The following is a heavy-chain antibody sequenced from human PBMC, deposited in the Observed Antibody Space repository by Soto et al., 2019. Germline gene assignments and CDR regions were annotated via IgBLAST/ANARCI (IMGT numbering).Heavy chain of an antibody. CDR3: ARGPGGPDGPGDY. J-gene: IGHJ4*02. V-gene: IGHV1-3*01. D-gene: IGHD2-15*01. CDR1: GYTFTSYS. Sequence: QVQLVHSGAEVKKPGASVKVSGKASGYTFTSYSMQWVRQAPGQRLEWMGWINAGNGNTKYSQKFQGRVTITRDTSASTAYMELSSLRSEDTAVYYCARGPGGPDGPGDYWGQVTMVTISS. CDR2: INAGNGNT.